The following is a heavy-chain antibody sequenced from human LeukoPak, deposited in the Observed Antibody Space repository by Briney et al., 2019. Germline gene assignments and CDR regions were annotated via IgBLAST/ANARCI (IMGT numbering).Heavy chain of an antibody. CDR3: AKQDIRSSAWYD. V-gene: IGHV3-23*01. CDR1: GLTFSSYA. J-gene: IGHJ4*02. Sequence: GGSLRLSCAASGLTFSSYAMSWVRQAPGQGLEWVSAISDSGGNTYYADSVKGRFTISRDNSKNKLYLQMNSLRAEDTAVYYCAKQDIRSSAWYDWGQGTLVTVSS. CDR2: ISDSGGNT. D-gene: IGHD6-19*01.